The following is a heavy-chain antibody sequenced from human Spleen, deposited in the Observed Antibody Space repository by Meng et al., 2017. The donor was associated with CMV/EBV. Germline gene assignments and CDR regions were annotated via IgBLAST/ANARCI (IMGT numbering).Heavy chain of an antibody. CDR2: MKLNCGDT. V-gene: IGHV1-18*01. CDR3: ARGGMRDYYYYAMDV. D-gene: IGHD5-12*01. Sequence: WVRQAAGQGLECMGWMKLNCGDTVYAQKLQGRVTMITDTSTSTAYMELRSLRSDDAAVYYCARGGMRDYYYYAMDVWGQGTTVTVSS. J-gene: IGHJ6*02.